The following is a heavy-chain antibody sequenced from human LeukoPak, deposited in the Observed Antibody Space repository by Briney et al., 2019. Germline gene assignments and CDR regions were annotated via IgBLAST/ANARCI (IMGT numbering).Heavy chain of an antibody. D-gene: IGHD3-22*01. J-gene: IGHJ3*02. CDR2: ISGSSGST. Sequence: GGSLRLSCAASGFTFSSYAMSWVRQAPGKGLEWVSAISGSSGSTYNADSVKGRFTISRDNSKNTLYLQMNSLRAEDTAVYYCAKAGYYYDSSGYQSHAFDIWGQGTMVTVSS. V-gene: IGHV3-23*01. CDR3: AKAGYYYDSSGYQSHAFDI. CDR1: GFTFSSYA.